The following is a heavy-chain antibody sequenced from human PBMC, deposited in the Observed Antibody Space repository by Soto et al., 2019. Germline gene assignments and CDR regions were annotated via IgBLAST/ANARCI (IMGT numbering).Heavy chain of an antibody. J-gene: IGHJ5*02. V-gene: IGHV5-51*01. CDR3: AAYPRWHSSGRNWFDP. CDR1: GYSFTSYW. D-gene: IGHD6-19*01. CDR2: IYPGDSDT. Sequence: PGESLKISCKGSGYSFTSYWIGWVRQMPGKGLEWTVIIYPGDSDTRYSPSFQGQVTISADKSISTAYLQWSSLKASDTAMYYCAAYPRWHSSGRNWFDPWGQGTLVTVSS.